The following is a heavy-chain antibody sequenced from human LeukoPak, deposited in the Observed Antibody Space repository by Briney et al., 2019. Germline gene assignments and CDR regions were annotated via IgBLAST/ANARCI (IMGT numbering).Heavy chain of an antibody. D-gene: IGHD1-26*01. CDR1: GFSLSTGGAG. V-gene: IGHV2-5*01. Sequence: SGPTLVKPTQTLTLTCTFSGFSLSTGGAGVGWLRQPPGKALEWLALIYWNDDKRYSPSLKSRLTITKDTSKNQVVLIMTNMDPVDTATYYCVQRGGYWGQGTLVTVSS. CDR2: IYWNDDK. J-gene: IGHJ4*02. CDR3: VQRGGY.